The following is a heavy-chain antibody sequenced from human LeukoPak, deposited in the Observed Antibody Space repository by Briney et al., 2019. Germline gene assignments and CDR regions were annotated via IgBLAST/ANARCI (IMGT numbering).Heavy chain of an antibody. D-gene: IGHD3-10*01. CDR3: AKDGPMVRGVINPYFDY. CDR1: GFTFSSYA. V-gene: IGHV3-23*01. J-gene: IGHJ4*02. CDR2: ISGSGGNT. Sequence: GGSLRLSCAASGFTFSSYAMNWVRQAPGEGLEWVSAISGSGGNTYYADSVKGRFTISRDNSKNTLYLQMNSLRAEDTAVYYCAKDGPMVRGVINPYFDYWGQGTLVTVSS.